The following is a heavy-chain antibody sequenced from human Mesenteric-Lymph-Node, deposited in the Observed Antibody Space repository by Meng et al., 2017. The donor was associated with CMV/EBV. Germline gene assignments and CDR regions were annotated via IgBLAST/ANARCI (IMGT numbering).Heavy chain of an antibody. CDR2: IFSTESS. Sequence: CSISSNNYYWGWIRQPPGKGLEWVATIFSTESSYSLPSLKSRVTVSMDTSTNQLSLRLSSVTAADTAIYYCVRCPRYEQVAGTADHWGQGTLVTVSS. CDR1: CSISSNNYY. V-gene: IGHV4-39*07. CDR3: VRCPRYEQVAGTADH. J-gene: IGHJ4*02. D-gene: IGHD6-19*01.